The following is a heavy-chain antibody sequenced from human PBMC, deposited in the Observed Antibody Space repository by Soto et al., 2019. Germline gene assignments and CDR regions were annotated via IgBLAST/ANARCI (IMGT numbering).Heavy chain of an antibody. J-gene: IGHJ4*02. Sequence: QVQLVESGGGVVQPGRSLRLSCAASGFTFSSYAMHWVRQAPGKGLEWVAVISYDGSNKYYADSVKGRFTISRDNSKNTLYLQMNSLRAEDTAGYYCARANPRLGGATDYWGQGTLVTVSS. CDR1: GFTFSSYA. CDR3: ARANPRLGGATDY. CDR2: ISYDGSNK. V-gene: IGHV3-30-3*01. D-gene: IGHD1-26*01.